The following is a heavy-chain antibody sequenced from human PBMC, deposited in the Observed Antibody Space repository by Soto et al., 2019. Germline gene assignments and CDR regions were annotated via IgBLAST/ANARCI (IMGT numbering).Heavy chain of an antibody. CDR2: ISWNSGII. J-gene: IGHJ4*02. CDR1: GFTFDDHA. Sequence: ESGGGLVQPGRSLRLSCAASGFTFDDHAMHWVRQAPGKGLEWVSIISWNSGIIDYADSVKGRFTISRDNAKNSLYLQMNSLRPEDTALYYCARDISIAAGGIDFWGQGTLVTVSS. D-gene: IGHD6-13*01. CDR3: ARDISIAAGGIDF. V-gene: IGHV3-9*01.